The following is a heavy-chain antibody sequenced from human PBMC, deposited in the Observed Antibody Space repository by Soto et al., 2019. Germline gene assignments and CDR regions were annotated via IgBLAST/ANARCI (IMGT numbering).Heavy chain of an antibody. CDR3: ARGYCSSSGCSHYFDY. Sequence: GASVKVSCKASGYTFPGNYMHWVRQAPGQGLEWMALINPTSGGTNYAQKFQGRVTMTWDTSISTAYMELGRLRSDDTAIYYCARGYCSSSGCSHYFDYWGQGTLVTVSS. CDR2: INPTSGGT. CDR1: GYTFPGNY. V-gene: IGHV1-2*02. D-gene: IGHD2-2*01. J-gene: IGHJ4*02.